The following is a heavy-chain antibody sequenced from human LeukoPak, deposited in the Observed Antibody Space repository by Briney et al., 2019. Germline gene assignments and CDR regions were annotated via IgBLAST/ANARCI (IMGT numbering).Heavy chain of an antibody. J-gene: IGHJ4*02. CDR2: ISGSGGST. CDR3: ATEPVGPKEYSSSDY. CDR1: GFTFSSYA. D-gene: IGHD6-6*01. V-gene: IGHV3-23*01. Sequence: GGSLRLSCAASGFTFSSYAMSWVRQAPGKGLEWVSAISGSGGSTYYADSVKGRFTISRDNSKNTLYLQMNSLRAEDTAVYYCATEPVGPKEYSSSDYWGQGTLVTVSS.